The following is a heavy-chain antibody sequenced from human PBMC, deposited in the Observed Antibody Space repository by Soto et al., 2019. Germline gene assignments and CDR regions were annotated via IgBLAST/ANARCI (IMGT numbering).Heavy chain of an antibody. CDR3: ASSPGGQLLSYYYYYGMDV. V-gene: IGHV1-2*02. D-gene: IGHD2-2*01. Sequence: ASVKVSCTASGSTFTGYYMHWVRQAPGQGLEWMGWINPNSGGTNYAQKFQGRVTMTRDTSISTAYMELSRLRSDDTAVYYCASSPGGQLLSYYYYYGMDVWGQGTTVTVSS. J-gene: IGHJ6*02. CDR2: INPNSGGT. CDR1: GSTFTGYY.